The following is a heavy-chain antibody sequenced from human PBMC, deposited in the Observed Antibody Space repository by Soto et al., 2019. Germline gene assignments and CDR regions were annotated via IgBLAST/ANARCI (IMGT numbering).Heavy chain of an antibody. D-gene: IGHD1-1*01. CDR2: VSGGGGST. CDR1: GSIFSDYS. J-gene: IGHJ4*02. Sequence: EVQLLESGGGLVLPGGSLRLSCAASGSIFSDYSMSWVRQAPGKGLEWVSGVSGGGGSTYYADSVKGRFTISRDSSRNTLFLQMNSLRAEDTALFFCARSSGDTWEQYYFDYWGQGTLVPVSS. V-gene: IGHV3-23*01. CDR3: ARSSGDTWEQYYFDY.